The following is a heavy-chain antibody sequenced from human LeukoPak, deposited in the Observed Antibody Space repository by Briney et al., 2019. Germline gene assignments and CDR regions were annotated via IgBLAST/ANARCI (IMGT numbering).Heavy chain of an antibody. D-gene: IGHD6-19*01. J-gene: IGHJ4*02. CDR3: AKDRGSIAVAGIDY. V-gene: IGHV3-23*01. Sequence: GGSLRLSCAASGFIFSSYAMSWVRQAPGKELEWVSAISGTVGSTYYADSVKGRFTISRDNSKNTLYLQMNSLRAEDTAVYYCAKDRGSIAVAGIDYWGQGTLVTVSS. CDR2: ISGTVGST. CDR1: GFIFSSYA.